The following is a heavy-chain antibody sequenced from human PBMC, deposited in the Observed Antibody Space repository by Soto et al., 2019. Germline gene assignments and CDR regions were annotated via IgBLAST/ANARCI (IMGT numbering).Heavy chain of an antibody. J-gene: IGHJ4*02. D-gene: IGHD1-26*01. CDR2: INPNSGGT. Sequence: QVQLVQSGAEVKKPGASVKVSCKASGYTFTGYYMHWVRQAPGQGLEGMGWINPNSGGTNYAQKFQGRVTMTRDTSISTAYMELSRLRSDDTAVYYCARGPGVRYSGSYYYFDYWGQGTLVTVSS. V-gene: IGHV1-2*02. CDR3: ARGPGVRYSGSYYYFDY. CDR1: GYTFTGYY.